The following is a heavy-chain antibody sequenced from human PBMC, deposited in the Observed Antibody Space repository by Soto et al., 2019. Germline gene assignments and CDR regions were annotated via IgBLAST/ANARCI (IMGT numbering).Heavy chain of an antibody. CDR1: GYTFTSYA. Sequence: ASVKVSCKASGYTFTSYAMHWVRQAPGQRLEWMGWINAGNGNTKYSQKFQGRVTITRDTSASTAYMELSSLRSEDTAVYYCARGGADSFQRLHGEDNWYFDLWGRGTLGTVSS. J-gene: IGHJ2*01. D-gene: IGHD3-10*01. CDR2: INAGNGNT. CDR3: ARGGADSFQRLHGEDNWYFDL. V-gene: IGHV1-3*01.